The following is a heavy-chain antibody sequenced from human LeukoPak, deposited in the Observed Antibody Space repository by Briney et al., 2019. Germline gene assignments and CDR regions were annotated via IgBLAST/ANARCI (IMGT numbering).Heavy chain of an antibody. CDR1: GFTFSSYE. D-gene: IGHD3-10*01. CDR3: ARDRSRGLLDAFDI. Sequence: GGSLRLSCAASGFTFSSYEMNWVRQAPGKGLEWVSYISSSGSTIYYADSVKGRFTISRDNAKNPLYLQMNSLRAEDTAVYYCARDRSRGLLDAFDIWGQGTMVTVSS. V-gene: IGHV3-48*03. J-gene: IGHJ3*02. CDR2: ISSSGSTI.